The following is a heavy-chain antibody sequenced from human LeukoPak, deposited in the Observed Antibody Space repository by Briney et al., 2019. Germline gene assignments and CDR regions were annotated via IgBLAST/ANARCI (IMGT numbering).Heavy chain of an antibody. CDR3: AKSIIPVIALNYFDY. J-gene: IGHJ4*02. Sequence: GGSLRLSCAASGFTFSSYSMNWVRQAPGKGLEWVSSISSSSSYIYYADSVKGRFTISRDNSKSTLYLQMNSLRAEDTAVYYCAKSIIPVIALNYFDYWGQGTLVTVSS. CDR1: GFTFSSYS. CDR2: ISSSSSYI. V-gene: IGHV3-21*04. D-gene: IGHD3-22*01.